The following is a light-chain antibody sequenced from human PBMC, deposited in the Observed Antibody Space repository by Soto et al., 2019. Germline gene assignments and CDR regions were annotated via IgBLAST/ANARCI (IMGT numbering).Light chain of an antibody. J-gene: IGKJ1*01. CDR2: LTS. CDR3: MQSLQTPPWT. Sequence: DIVMTQSPLSLPVTPGEPASISCRSSQSLLQTNGYTYLDWYLQKPGQSPQLLIYLTSIRASGVPDRFSGSDSGTEFTLKISKVEAEDVGVYYCMQSLQTPPWTFGPGTKVEFK. CDR1: QSLLQTNGYTY. V-gene: IGKV2-28*01.